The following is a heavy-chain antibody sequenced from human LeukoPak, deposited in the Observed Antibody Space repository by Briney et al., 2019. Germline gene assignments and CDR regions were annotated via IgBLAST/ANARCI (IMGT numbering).Heavy chain of an antibody. D-gene: IGHD6-19*01. J-gene: IGHJ4*02. Sequence: GGSLRLSCAASGLTFSSYSMNWVRQAPGKGLEWVSSISSSSSYIYYADSLKGRFTISRDNAKNSLYLQMNSLRAEDTAVYYCTRTLWGPPQWLVDYWGQGTLVTVSS. CDR3: TRTLWGPPQWLVDY. CDR2: ISSSSSYI. CDR1: GLTFSSYS. V-gene: IGHV3-21*01.